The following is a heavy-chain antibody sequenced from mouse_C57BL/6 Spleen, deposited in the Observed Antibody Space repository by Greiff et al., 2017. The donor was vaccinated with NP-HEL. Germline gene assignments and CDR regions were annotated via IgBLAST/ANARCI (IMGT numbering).Heavy chain of an antibody. CDR1: GYTFTSYW. J-gene: IGHJ4*01. V-gene: IGHV1-69*01. D-gene: IGHD1-1*01. Sequence: VQLQQSGAELVMPGASVKLSCKASGYTFTSYWMHWVKQRPGQGLEWIGEIDPSDSYTNYNQKFKVKSTLTVDKSSSTAYMQLSSLTSEDSAVYYCARYYYGSSYGYYAMDYWGQGTSVTVSS. CDR3: ARYYYGSSYGYYAMDY. CDR2: IDPSDSYT.